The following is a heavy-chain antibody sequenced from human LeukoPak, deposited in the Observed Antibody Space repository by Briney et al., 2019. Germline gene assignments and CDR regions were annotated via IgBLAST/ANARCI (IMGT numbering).Heavy chain of an antibody. CDR1: GFAFSSYA. D-gene: IGHD4-17*01. Sequence: PGGSLRLSCAASGFAFSSYAMSWVRQAPGKGLEWVSAITGSGGSTYSADSVKGRFTISRDNSKNTLYLQMNSLRAEDTAVYYCAKDYGDFEGLIDYWGQGTLVTVSS. CDR3: AKDYGDFEGLIDY. J-gene: IGHJ4*02. CDR2: ITGSGGST. V-gene: IGHV3-23*01.